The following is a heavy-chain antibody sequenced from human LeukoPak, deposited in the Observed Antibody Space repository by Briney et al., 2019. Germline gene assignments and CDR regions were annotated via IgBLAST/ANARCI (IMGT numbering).Heavy chain of an antibody. V-gene: IGHV1-46*01. D-gene: IGHD6-13*01. CDR1: GYTFTSYY. Sequence: ASVKVSCKASGYTFTSYYMHWVRPAPGQGLEWMGIINPSGGSTSYAQKFQGRVTMTRDTSTSTVYMELSSLRSEDTAVYYCARAPARIAAAGPTNALFDYWGQGTLVTVSS. J-gene: IGHJ4*02. CDR3: ARAPARIAAAGPTNALFDY. CDR2: INPSGGST.